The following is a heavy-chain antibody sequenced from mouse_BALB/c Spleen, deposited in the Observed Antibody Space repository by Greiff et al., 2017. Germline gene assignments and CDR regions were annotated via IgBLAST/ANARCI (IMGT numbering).Heavy chain of an antibody. CDR2: INPGSGGT. CDR3: ARGGSNFDY. D-gene: IGHD5-1*01. V-gene: IGHV1-54*01. J-gene: IGHJ2*01. CDR1: GYAFTNYL. Sequence: QVQLQQSVAELVRPGTSVKVSCKASGYAFTNYLIEWVKQRPGQGLEWIGVINPGSGGTNYNEKFKGKATLTADKSSSTAYMQLSSLTSDDSAVYFCARGGSNFDYWGQGTTLTVSS.